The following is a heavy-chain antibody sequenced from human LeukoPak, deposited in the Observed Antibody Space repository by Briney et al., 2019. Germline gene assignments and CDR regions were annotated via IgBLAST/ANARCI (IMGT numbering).Heavy chain of an antibody. Sequence: GGSLRLSCAASGFTFSGFGIHWVRQAPGEGLEWVTLIMNDGSNKYYADSVKGRFTISRDNSKNTVYLQMDSLRAEDTAVYYCARDQSGGYSGFDPRDWGQGALVTVSS. CDR1: GFTFSGFG. CDR3: ARDQSGGYSGFDPRD. D-gene: IGHD5-12*01. J-gene: IGHJ4*02. V-gene: IGHV3-33*01. CDR2: IMNDGSNK.